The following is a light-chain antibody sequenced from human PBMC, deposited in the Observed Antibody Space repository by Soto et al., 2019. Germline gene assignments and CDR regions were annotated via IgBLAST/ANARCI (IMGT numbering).Light chain of an antibody. V-gene: IGKV1-39*01. J-gene: IGKJ1*01. CDR1: QSIGKY. CDR3: QHSYSSLPWT. CDR2: AAC. Sequence: DIQMTQSPSSLSASVGDRVTITCRASQSIGKYLNWYQQKPGKAPRLLINAACSLQSGVPSRFSGSGSGSGFTLTISNMQPEDFATYYCQHSYSSLPWTFGPGTTVDIK.